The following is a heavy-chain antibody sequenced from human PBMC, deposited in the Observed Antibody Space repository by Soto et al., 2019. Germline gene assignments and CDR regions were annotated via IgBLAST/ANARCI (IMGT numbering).Heavy chain of an antibody. CDR3: ARVPPTGTILDY. V-gene: IGHV4-38-2*01. Sequence: PSETLSLTCAVSGYSISSGYYRGWIRQPPGKGLEWIGSIYHSGSTYYNPSLKSRVTISVDTSKNQFSLKLSSVTAADTAVYYCARVPPTGTILDYWGQGTLVTVSS. CDR2: IYHSGST. CDR1: GYSISSGYY. D-gene: IGHD1-1*01. J-gene: IGHJ4*02.